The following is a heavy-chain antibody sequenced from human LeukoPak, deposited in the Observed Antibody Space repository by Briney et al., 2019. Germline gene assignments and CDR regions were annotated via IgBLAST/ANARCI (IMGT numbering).Heavy chain of an antibody. Sequence: GGSLRLSCAASGFIFSRYSMHWVRQPPGKGLEWVAVISYDGSNKYHADSVKGRFTVSRDNSKNTLYLQMNSLRAEDTAVYYCARDPHILTGYKGGYFDYWGQGTLVPVSS. V-gene: IGHV3-30-3*01. CDR3: ARDPHILTGYKGGYFDY. CDR1: GFIFSRYS. CDR2: ISYDGSNK. D-gene: IGHD3-9*01. J-gene: IGHJ4*02.